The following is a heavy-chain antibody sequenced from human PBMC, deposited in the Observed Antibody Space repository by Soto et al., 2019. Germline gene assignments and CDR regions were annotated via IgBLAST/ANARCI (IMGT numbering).Heavy chain of an antibody. Sequence: QVQLVESGGGVVQPGRSLRLSCVASGFTFSTFGMHWVRQAPGKGLERVAAIWYDGSNIKYGDSVKGRFTISRDNSKNTLVLQMDNLRAEDTAVYFCVRGYNYVDQWGQGTLVTVSS. D-gene: IGHD5-18*01. CDR3: VRGYNYVDQ. CDR2: IWYDGSNI. V-gene: IGHV3-33*01. J-gene: IGHJ4*02. CDR1: GFTFSTFG.